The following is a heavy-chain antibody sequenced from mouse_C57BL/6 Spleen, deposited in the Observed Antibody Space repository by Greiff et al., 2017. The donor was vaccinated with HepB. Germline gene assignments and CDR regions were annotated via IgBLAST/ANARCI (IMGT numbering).Heavy chain of an antibody. D-gene: IGHD4-1*01. Sequence: VKLQQPGAELVRPGSSVKLSCKASGYTFTSYWMHWVKQRPIQGLEWIGNIDPSYSETHYNQKFKDKATLTVDKSSSTAYMQLSSLTSEDSAVYYCARANWDVGTFDYWGQGTTLTVSS. CDR1: GYTFTSYW. V-gene: IGHV1-52*01. CDR2: IDPSYSET. J-gene: IGHJ2*01. CDR3: ARANWDVGTFDY.